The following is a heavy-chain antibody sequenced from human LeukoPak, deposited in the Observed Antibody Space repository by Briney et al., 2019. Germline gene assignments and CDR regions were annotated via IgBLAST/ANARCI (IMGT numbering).Heavy chain of an antibody. CDR3: ARETSLAGFASGLGFNY. D-gene: IGHD6-19*01. Sequence: PSETLSLTCTVSSDFFSSVTDYWAWIRQPPGKGLEWIASGDYSGGTYYNPSLESRVAISADMSKNQFSLKLTSVTAADTATYYCARETSLAGFASGLGFNYWGQGILVTVSS. V-gene: IGHV4-39*07. CDR1: SDFFSSVTDY. J-gene: IGHJ4*02. CDR2: GDYSGGT.